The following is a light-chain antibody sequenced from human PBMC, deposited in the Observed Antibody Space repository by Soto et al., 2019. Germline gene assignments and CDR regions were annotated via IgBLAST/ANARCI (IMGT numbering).Light chain of an antibody. V-gene: IGKV3-15*01. J-gene: IGKJ1*01. CDR2: GAS. CDR1: QSVSSN. Sequence: EIVMTQSPATLAVSLGERATLSCRASQSVSSNLAWYQQKPGQAPRLLIYGASTRATDVPARFSGSESGTVFTFTISSLQSEDFAVYYCQQYKNWPWTFGLGTKGEIK. CDR3: QQYKNWPWT.